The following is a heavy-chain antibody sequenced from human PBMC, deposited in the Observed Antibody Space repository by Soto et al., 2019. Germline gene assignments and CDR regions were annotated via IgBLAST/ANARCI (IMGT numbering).Heavy chain of an antibody. CDR1: GFTFSSYA. CDR2: ISGSGGST. J-gene: IGHJ5*02. D-gene: IGHD3-9*01. CDR3: AKGPAVLRYFAWLSQGYNWFDP. V-gene: IGHV3-23*01. Sequence: PGGSLRLSCAASGFTFSSYAMSWVRQAPGKGLEWVSAISGSGGSTYYADSVKGRFTISRDNSKNTLYLQMNSLRAEDTAVYYCAKGPAVLRYFAWLSQGYNWFDPWGQGTLVTVSS.